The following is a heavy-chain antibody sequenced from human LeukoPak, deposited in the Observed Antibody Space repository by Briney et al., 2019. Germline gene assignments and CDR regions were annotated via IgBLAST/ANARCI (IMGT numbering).Heavy chain of an antibody. Sequence: ASLKVSCKASGYTLTSYGISWVRQAPGQGLEWMGWISAYNGNTNYAQKLQGRVTMTTDTSTSTAYMELRSLRSDDTAVYYCARASYGDPARDWGQGTLVTVSS. CDR1: GYTLTSYG. CDR2: ISAYNGNT. J-gene: IGHJ4*02. V-gene: IGHV1-18*04. CDR3: ARASYGDPARD. D-gene: IGHD3-16*01.